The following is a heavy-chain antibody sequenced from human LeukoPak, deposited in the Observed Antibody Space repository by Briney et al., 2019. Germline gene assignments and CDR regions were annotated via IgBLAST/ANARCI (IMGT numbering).Heavy chain of an antibody. J-gene: IGHJ4*02. CDR3: AREWTVAENY. CDR2: MNPNSGNT. Sequence: GASVKVSCKASGYTFTSYYMHWVRQATGQGLEWMGWMNPNSGNTGYAQKFQGRVTMTRNTSISTAYMELSSLRSEDTAVYYCAREWTVAENYWGRGTLVTVSS. CDR1: GYTFTSYY. V-gene: IGHV1-8*02. D-gene: IGHD6-19*01.